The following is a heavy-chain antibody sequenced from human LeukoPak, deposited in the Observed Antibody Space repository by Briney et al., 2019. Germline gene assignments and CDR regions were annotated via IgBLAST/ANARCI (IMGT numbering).Heavy chain of an antibody. D-gene: IGHD6-6*01. CDR1: GFTFSNAW. Sequence: GGSLRLSCAASGFTFSNAWMSWVRQAPGKGLEWVSSISSSSSYIYYADSVKGRFTISRDNAKNSLYLQMNSLRAEDTAVYYCARAGIAARGFDYWGQGTLVTVSS. CDR2: ISSSSSYI. V-gene: IGHV3-21*01. CDR3: ARAGIAARGFDY. J-gene: IGHJ4*02.